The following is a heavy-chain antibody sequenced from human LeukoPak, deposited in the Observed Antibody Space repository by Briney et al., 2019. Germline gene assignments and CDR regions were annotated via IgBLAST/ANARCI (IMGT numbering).Heavy chain of an antibody. CDR1: GYSFSTNW. Sequence: GGPLKISLKGSGYSFSTNWIGWVRQLPGKALEWMGIFFPGDSDTRYSPCCQGQVTISADRSLSTAYLQWESLKASENAMYYCARTPSGCFWTGYPPYFDNWGQGAIVTVAS. V-gene: IGHV5-51*01. J-gene: IGHJ4*02. CDR3: ARTPSGCFWTGYPPYFDN. D-gene: IGHD3/OR15-3a*01. CDR2: FFPGDSDT.